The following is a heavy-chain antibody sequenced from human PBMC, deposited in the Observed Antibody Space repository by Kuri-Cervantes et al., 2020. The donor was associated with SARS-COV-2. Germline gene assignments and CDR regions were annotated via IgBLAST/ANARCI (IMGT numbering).Heavy chain of an antibody. D-gene: IGHD1-14*01. CDR2: ISSGEDK. Sequence: GESLKISCAAFGFSLRDHGRFWVRQAPGKGLECVALISSGEDKHYADSVRRRFSIYRDTSENTLFLQMNSLRPDDSAFSYCARDPGSRNLCDQWGQGTLVTVSS. V-gene: IGHV3-30*03. J-gene: IGHJ4*02. CDR1: GFSLRDHG. CDR3: ARDPGSRNLCDQ.